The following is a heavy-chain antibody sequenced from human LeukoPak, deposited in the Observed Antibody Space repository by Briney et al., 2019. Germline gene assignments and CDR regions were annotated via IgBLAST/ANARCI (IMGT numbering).Heavy chain of an antibody. CDR3: ARGYSYGLAPFDY. V-gene: IGHV3-7*01. Sequence: GGSLRLSCVASGFTFTNYWMSWVRQVPGKGLEWVANIKQDGSEELYADSVRGRYTISRDNAKNSLYLQMNGLRAEDTAVYHCARGYSYGLAPFDYWGQGTLVSVSS. CDR1: GFTFTNYW. CDR2: IKQDGSEE. D-gene: IGHD5-18*01. J-gene: IGHJ4*02.